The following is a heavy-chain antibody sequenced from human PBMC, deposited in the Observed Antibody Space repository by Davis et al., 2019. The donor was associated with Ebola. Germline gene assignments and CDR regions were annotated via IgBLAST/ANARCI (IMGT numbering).Heavy chain of an antibody. Sequence: GESLRLSCAASGFTFSSYAMHWVRQAPGKGLEWVAVISYDGSNKYYADSVKGRFTISRDNSKNTLYLQMNSLRAEDTAVYYCARSIAAAVLGWIDYWGQGTLVTVSS. CDR1: GFTFSSYA. D-gene: IGHD6-13*01. J-gene: IGHJ4*02. CDR3: ARSIAAAVLGWIDY. V-gene: IGHV3-30*04. CDR2: ISYDGSNK.